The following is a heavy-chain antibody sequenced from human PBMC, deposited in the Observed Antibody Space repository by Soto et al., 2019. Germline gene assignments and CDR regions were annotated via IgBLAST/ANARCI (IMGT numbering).Heavy chain of an antibody. CDR1: GFTFSSYA. J-gene: IGHJ5*02. V-gene: IGHV3-30-3*01. CDR2: ISYDGSNK. Sequence: QVQLVESGGGVVQPGRSLRLSCAASGFTFSSYAMHWVRQAPGKGLEWVAVISYDGSNKYYADSVKGRFTISRDNSKNTQXLQMNSLRAEDTAVYYCARGGLYSSGWYGADWFDPWGQGTLVTVSS. CDR3: ARGGLYSSGWYGADWFDP. D-gene: IGHD6-19*01.